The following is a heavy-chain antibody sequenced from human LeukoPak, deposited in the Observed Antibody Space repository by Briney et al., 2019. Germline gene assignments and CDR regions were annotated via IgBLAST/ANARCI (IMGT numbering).Heavy chain of an antibody. Sequence: GASVTVSFKASGYTFSSGYYLHWVRQAPGQGPEWMGWINPNNGDTNYAQKFQGRVTMTRDTSISTAYMELSRLRSDGASVYFCARGAYYNFWSGFYYSPHFDYWGQGTLVTVSS. CDR3: ARGAYYNFWSGFYYSPHFDY. D-gene: IGHD3-3*01. CDR1: GYTFSSGYY. CDR2: INPNNGDT. J-gene: IGHJ4*02. V-gene: IGHV1-2*02.